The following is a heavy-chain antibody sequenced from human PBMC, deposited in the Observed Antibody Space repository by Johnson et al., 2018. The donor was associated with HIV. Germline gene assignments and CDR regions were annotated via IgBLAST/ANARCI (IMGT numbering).Heavy chain of an antibody. J-gene: IGHJ3*02. CDR2: IKSKSDGGTA. Sequence: EVQVVESGGGLVKPGGSLRLSCAASGFTLSNAWMSWVRQAPGKGLEWVGRIKSKSDGGTADYVAPVRGRFTISRDDSKNTLYLQMNSLKTEDTAVYYCATGRSVVPTADDAFDIWGQGTMVTVSS. V-gene: IGHV3-15*01. CDR1: GFTLSNAW. D-gene: IGHD2-2*01. CDR3: ATGRSVVPTADDAFDI.